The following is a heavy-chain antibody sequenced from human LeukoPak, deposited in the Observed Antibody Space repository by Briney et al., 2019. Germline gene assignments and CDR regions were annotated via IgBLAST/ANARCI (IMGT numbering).Heavy chain of an antibody. Sequence: GGSLRLSCAASGFTFSSYWMSWVRQAPGKGLEWVANIKQDGSEKYYVNSVKGRFTISRDNVKNSLYLQMNSLRAEDTAVYYCARLDVYRYFDWRYKYYFDYWGQGTLVTVSS. CDR1: GFTFSSYW. CDR2: IKQDGSEK. J-gene: IGHJ4*02. CDR3: ARLDVYRYFDWRYKYYFDY. V-gene: IGHV3-7*01. D-gene: IGHD3-9*01.